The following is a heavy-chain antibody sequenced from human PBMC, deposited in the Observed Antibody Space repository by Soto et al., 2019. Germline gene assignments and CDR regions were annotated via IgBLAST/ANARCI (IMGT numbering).Heavy chain of an antibody. CDR3: AKERATTTAFDY. CDR1: GFTFSRDG. CDR2: ITDNGGST. Sequence: VGSLRLSCAASGFTFSRDGMSWVRQAPGKGLEWVSLITDNGGSTYYADSVKGRLTISRDNTKNTLFLQMNSLRAEDTAVYYCAKERATTTAFDYWGQGALVTVSS. J-gene: IGHJ4*02. D-gene: IGHD4-17*01. V-gene: IGHV3-23*01.